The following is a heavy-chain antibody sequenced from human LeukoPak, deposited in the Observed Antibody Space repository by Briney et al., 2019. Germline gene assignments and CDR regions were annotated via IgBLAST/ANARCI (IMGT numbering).Heavy chain of an antibody. Sequence: GGSLRLSCAASGFTFSSYSMNWVRQAPGKGLEWVSSISSSSSYIYYADSVKGRFTISRDNAKSSLYLQMNSLRAEDTAAYYCARDMYYDFWSGYSSNWFDPWGQGTLVTVSS. CDR1: GFTFSSYS. J-gene: IGHJ5*02. CDR2: ISSSSSYI. V-gene: IGHV3-21*01. CDR3: ARDMYYDFWSGYSSNWFDP. D-gene: IGHD3-3*01.